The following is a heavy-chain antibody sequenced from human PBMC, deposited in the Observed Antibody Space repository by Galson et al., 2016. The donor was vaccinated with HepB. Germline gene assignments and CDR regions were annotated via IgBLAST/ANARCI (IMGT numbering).Heavy chain of an antibody. CDR3: ARGLRGWFSELSAPDY. D-gene: IGHD3-10*01. CDR1: GGPISSGGYY. V-gene: IGHV4-31*03. CDR2: IYYSGST. J-gene: IGHJ4*02. Sequence: TLSLTCTVSGGPISSGGYYWSWIRQHPGKGLEWIGYIYYSGSTYYNPSLKSRVIMSVDTSKNQFSLRLSSVTAADTAVYYCARGLRGWFSELSAPDYWGQGTLVTVSS.